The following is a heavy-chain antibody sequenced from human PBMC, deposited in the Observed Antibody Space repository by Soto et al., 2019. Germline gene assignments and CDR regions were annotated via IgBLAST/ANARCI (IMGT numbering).Heavy chain of an antibody. D-gene: IGHD2-15*01. CDR1: GFTFRSHA. V-gene: IGHV3-23*01. Sequence: EVQLLESGGGLVQPGGSLRLPCVASGFTFRSHAMTWVRQAPGKGLEWVSSISGISGSGSTYYADSVKGRFTISRDNFKNTLWLQMNSLRVEDTAIYYCARGGLYGGNIYYFDYWGQGTLVTVSS. CDR3: ARGGLYGGNIYYFDY. J-gene: IGHJ4*02. CDR2: ISGISGSGST.